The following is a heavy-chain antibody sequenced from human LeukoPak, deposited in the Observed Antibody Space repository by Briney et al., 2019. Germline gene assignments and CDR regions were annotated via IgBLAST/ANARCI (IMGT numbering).Heavy chain of an antibody. Sequence: GGSLRLSCAASGFTFSSYWMHWVRHAPGKGLVWVSRINSDGSSTIDADSVKGRFTISRDNAKNTLYLQMNSLRAEDTAVYYCARDWSDTIFGVVNDYWGQGTLVTVSS. CDR3: ARDWSDTIFGVVNDY. D-gene: IGHD3-3*01. J-gene: IGHJ4*02. V-gene: IGHV3-74*01. CDR2: INSDGSST. CDR1: GFTFSSYW.